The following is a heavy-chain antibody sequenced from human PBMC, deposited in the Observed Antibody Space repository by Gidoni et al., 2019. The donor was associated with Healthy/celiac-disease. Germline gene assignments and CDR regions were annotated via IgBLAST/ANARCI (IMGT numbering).Heavy chain of an antibody. CDR1: GNTFTGYY. CDR2: INPNSGGT. J-gene: IGHJ3*02. D-gene: IGHD6-19*01. Sequence: QVQLVQSGAEVKKPGASVKVSCKASGNTFTGYYMQWIRQAPGQGLEWMGWINPNSGGTEYAQNFQGRVTMTRDTSINTAYMELSSLKSDDTAIYYCARDRVLGQWLGDVFDIWGQGTMVTVSS. CDR3: ARDRVLGQWLGDVFDI. V-gene: IGHV1-2*02.